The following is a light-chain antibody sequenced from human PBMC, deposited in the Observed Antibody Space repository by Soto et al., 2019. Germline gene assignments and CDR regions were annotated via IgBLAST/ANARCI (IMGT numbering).Light chain of an antibody. J-gene: IGKJ1*01. V-gene: IGKV1-39*01. Sequence: DIQMTQSPSSLSASVGDRVTITCQASQDITNYLNWYQQKPGKAPKLLIYDASNLETGVPSRFSGSGSGTDFTLPISSLKPEDFATYYCQQSYSPPRTFGEVSKVDIK. CDR2: DAS. CDR3: QQSYSPPRT. CDR1: QDITNY.